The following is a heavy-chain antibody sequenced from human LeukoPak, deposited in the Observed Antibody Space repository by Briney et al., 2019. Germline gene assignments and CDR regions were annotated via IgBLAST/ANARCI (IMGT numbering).Heavy chain of an antibody. J-gene: IGHJ3*02. CDR1: VFTFNIYA. V-gene: IGHV3-23*01. Sequence: PGGSLRLSCAASVFTFNIYAMSWVRQAPRKGLEWVSAISGSGSTTYYADSVKGRFTMSRDNSKNTLYLHMNRLRGEDTAVYYCAKGEGGSGSYINAFDTWGQGTMVTVSS. CDR3: AKGEGGSGSYINAFDT. CDR2: ISGSGSTT. D-gene: IGHD3-10*01.